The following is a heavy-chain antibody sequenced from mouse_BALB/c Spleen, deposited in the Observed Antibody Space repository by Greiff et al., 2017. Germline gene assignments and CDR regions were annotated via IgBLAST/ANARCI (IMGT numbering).Heavy chain of an antibody. CDR2: ISSGSSTI. J-gene: IGHJ4*01. CDR3: ARSPGIYYAMDY. D-gene: IGHD1-1*02. Sequence: EVHLVESGGGLVQPGGSRKLSCAASGFTFSSFGMHWVRQAPEKGLEWVAYISSGSSTIYYADTVKGRFTLSRANPKNTLFLQMTSLRSEDTAMYYCARSPGIYYAMDYWGQGTSVTVSS. CDR1: GFTFSSFG. V-gene: IGHV5-17*02.